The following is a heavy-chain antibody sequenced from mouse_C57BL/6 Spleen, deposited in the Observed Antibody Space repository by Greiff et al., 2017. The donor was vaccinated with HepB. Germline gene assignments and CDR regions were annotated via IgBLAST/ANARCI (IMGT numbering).Heavy chain of an antibody. Sequence: QVQLQQSGPELVKPGASVKISCKASGYEFSSSWMNWVKQRPGKGLEWIGRIYPGDGDTNYNGKFKGKATLTADKSSSTAYMQLSSLTSEDSAVYFCARSDYSNYVDRAMDYWGQGTSVTVSS. V-gene: IGHV1-82*01. J-gene: IGHJ4*01. CDR1: GYEFSSSW. D-gene: IGHD2-5*01. CDR2: IYPGDGDT. CDR3: ARSDYSNYVDRAMDY.